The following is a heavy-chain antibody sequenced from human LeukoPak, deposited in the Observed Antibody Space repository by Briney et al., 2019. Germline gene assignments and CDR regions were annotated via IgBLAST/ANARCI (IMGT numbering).Heavy chain of an antibody. J-gene: IGHJ4*02. CDR3: AREGAGIMVRGVILDY. Sequence: GGSLRLSCAASGFTFSNYEMNWVRQAPGKGLEWLSYISSSGSTIYYADSVKGRFTVSRDNAKNSLYLQMNSLGAEDMALYYCAREGAGIMVRGVILDYWGKGALVTVSS. CDR2: ISSSGSTI. CDR1: GFTFSNYE. D-gene: IGHD3-10*01. V-gene: IGHV3-48*03.